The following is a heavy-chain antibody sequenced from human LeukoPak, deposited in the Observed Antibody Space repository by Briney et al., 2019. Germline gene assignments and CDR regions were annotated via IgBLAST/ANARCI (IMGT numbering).Heavy chain of an antibody. J-gene: IGHJ5*02. CDR2: INHSGST. CDR1: GGSFSGYY. Sequence: SETLSLTCAVYGGSFSGYYWSWIRQPPGKGLEWLGEINHSGSTNYNPSLKSRVTISVDTSKNQFSLKLSSVTAADTAVYYCARPPSSGWPTGFDPWGQGTLVTVSS. V-gene: IGHV4-34*01. D-gene: IGHD6-19*01. CDR3: ARPPSSGWPTGFDP.